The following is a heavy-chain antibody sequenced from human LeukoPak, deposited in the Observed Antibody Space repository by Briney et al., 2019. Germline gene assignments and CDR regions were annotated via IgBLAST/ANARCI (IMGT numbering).Heavy chain of an antibody. J-gene: IGHJ4*02. CDR2: IYYGGST. V-gene: IGHV4-59*01. Sequence: KPSETLSLTCTVSGFSISSYYWSWLRQPPGKGLEWLGDIYYGGSTNYNASLKRRVTISVDTSTNQFSLKLSSVTAADTAEYYCARVGLRLGELSFGDFDYWGQGTLVTVSS. CDR1: GFSISSYY. CDR3: ARVGLRLGELSFGDFDY. D-gene: IGHD3-16*02.